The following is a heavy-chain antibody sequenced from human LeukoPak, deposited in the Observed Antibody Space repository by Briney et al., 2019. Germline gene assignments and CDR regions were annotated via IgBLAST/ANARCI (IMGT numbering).Heavy chain of an antibody. D-gene: IGHD1-26*01. CDR1: GYTFTSYY. CDR3: AGEIVGANY. CDR2: INPSGGST. J-gene: IGHJ4*02. V-gene: IGHV1-46*03. Sequence: ASVKVSCKTSGYTFTSYYIHWVRQAPGQGLEWMGVINPSGGSTAYAQRFQGRVAMTRDTSATTMYMELTSLRSEDTAVYYCAGEIVGANYWGQGTLVTVSS.